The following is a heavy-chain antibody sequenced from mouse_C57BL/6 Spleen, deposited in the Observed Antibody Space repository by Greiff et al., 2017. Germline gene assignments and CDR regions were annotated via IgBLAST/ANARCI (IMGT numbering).Heavy chain of an antibody. V-gene: IGHV1-81*01. CDR3: AREFITTVVAHFDY. J-gene: IGHJ2*01. CDR1: GYTFTSYG. Sequence: VQLQQSGAELARPGASVKLSCKASGYTFTSYGISWVKQRTGQGLEWIGEIYPRSGNTYYNEKFKGKATLTADKSSSTAYMEVRSLTSEDSAVYFCAREFITTVVAHFDYWGQGTTLTVSS. CDR2: IYPRSGNT. D-gene: IGHD1-1*01.